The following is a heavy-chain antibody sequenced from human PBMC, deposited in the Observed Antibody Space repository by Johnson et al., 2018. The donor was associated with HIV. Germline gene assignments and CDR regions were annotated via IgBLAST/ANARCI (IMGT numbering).Heavy chain of an antibody. Sequence: QMLLVESGGGVVRPGGSLRLSCAASGFTFSSYALHWVRQAPGTGLEWVAVISYAGSNKYYADSVKGRFTISRDNSKNTLYLQMNSLRAEDTAVYYCAKEQSVVVIGIGAFDVWGQGTMVTVSS. CDR2: ISYAGSNK. CDR1: GFTFSSYA. D-gene: IGHD3-22*01. J-gene: IGHJ3*01. V-gene: IGHV3-30*04. CDR3: AKEQSVVVIGIGAFDV.